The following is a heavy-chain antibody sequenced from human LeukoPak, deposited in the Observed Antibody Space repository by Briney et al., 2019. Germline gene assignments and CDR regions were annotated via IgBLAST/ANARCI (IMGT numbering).Heavy chain of an antibody. CDR1: GYTFTSYD. V-gene: IGHV1-8*01. D-gene: IGHD1-14*01. CDR2: MNPNSGNT. CDR3: ATDQGIKNAFDI. Sequence: ASVKVSCKASGYTFTSYDINWVRQATGQGLEWMGWMNPNSGNTGYAQKFQGRVTMTEDTSTDTAYMELSSLRSEDTAVYYCATDQGIKNAFDIWGQGTMVTVSS. J-gene: IGHJ3*02.